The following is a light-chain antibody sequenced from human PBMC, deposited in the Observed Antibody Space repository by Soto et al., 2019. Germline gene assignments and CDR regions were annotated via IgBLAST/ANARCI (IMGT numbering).Light chain of an antibody. V-gene: IGKV1-12*01. CDR3: QQVNSYPFT. Sequence: DIQMTQSPSSVSASVGDRVTFTCRASQGISTWLAWYQQKPGKAPKLLIYAASSLQSGVPLRFSGSGSGTDFTITITSLQPEDFASYYCQQVNSYPFTFCHGTKGDIK. CDR1: QGISTW. CDR2: AAS. J-gene: IGKJ3*01.